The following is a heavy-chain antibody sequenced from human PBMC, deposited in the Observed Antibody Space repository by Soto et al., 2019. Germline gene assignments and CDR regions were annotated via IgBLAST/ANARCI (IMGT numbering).Heavy chain of an antibody. V-gene: IGHV3-23*01. CDR2: ISASGGTT. Sequence: EVQLLESGGGLVQPGGSLRLSCAASGFTFTTRAMSWVRQAPGKGLQWVSGISASGGTTYYADSVKGRLTISRDNSKNMLYLLMTSLRDDDPAVYYCTTGTQNFDYWGRGTRVTVSS. CDR3: TTGTQNFDY. D-gene: IGHD3-10*01. CDR1: GFTFTTRA. J-gene: IGHJ4*02.